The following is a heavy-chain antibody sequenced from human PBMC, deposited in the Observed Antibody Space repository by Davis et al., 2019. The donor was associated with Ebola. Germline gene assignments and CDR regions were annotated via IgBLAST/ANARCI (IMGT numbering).Heavy chain of an antibody. D-gene: IGHD3-16*01. J-gene: IGHJ4*02. V-gene: IGHV3-53*01. CDR1: GFIFSSYW. CDR2: IYSGGST. CDR3: ARGGDDYFDY. Sequence: GGSLRLSCAASGFIFSSYWMSWVRQAPGKGLEWVSVIYSGGSTYYADSVKGRFTISRDNSKNTLYLQMNSLRAEDTAVYYCARGGDDYFDYWGQGTLVTVSS.